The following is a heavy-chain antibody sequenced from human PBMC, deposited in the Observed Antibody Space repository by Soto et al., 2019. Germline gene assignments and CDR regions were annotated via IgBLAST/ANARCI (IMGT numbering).Heavy chain of an antibody. D-gene: IGHD3-3*01. CDR1: GFSFSTYP. Sequence: GGSLRLSCAASGFSFSTYPMNWVRQAPGKGLEWISYISIGGGTTYYADSVKGRFTISRDNAKNSLYLQMNTLRAEDTAVYYCAREALMSYDFWSVDFWGQGNLVTVSS. CDR3: AREALMSYDFWSVDF. J-gene: IGHJ4*02. V-gene: IGHV3-48*01. CDR2: ISIGGGTT.